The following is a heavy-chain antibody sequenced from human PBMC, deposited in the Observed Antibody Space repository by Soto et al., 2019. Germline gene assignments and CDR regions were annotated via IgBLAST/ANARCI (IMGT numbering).Heavy chain of an antibody. D-gene: IGHD4-17*01. V-gene: IGHV3-23*01. J-gene: IGHJ6*02. CDR2: ISGSGGST. Sequence: HPGGSLRLSCAASGFTFSSYAMSWVRQAPGKGLEWVSAISGSGGSTYYADSVKGRFTISRDNSKNTLYLQMNSLRAEDTAVYYCAKDHSAYGDAKTKPYGMDVWGQGTTVTVSS. CDR1: GFTFSSYA. CDR3: AKDHSAYGDAKTKPYGMDV.